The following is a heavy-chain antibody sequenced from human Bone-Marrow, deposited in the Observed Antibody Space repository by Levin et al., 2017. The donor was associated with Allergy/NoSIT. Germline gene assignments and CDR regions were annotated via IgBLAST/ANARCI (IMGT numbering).Heavy chain of an antibody. Sequence: SETLSLTCSLSGDSISTGGFHWSWVRQRPGKGLEWIGYIYYSGNTYYNPSLQSRLSISIDTSKNQFSLRLTSVTAADTAVYYCAREDGYVFDYWGQGTLVTVSS. J-gene: IGHJ4*02. CDR2: IYYSGNT. D-gene: IGHD5-24*01. V-gene: IGHV4-31*03. CDR1: GDSISTGGFH. CDR3: AREDGYVFDY.